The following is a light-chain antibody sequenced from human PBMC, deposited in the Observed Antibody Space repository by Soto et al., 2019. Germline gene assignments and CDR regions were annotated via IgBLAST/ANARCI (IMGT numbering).Light chain of an antibody. J-gene: IGKJ1*01. CDR1: QSISSW. CDR2: KAS. CDR3: QQYNSYART. V-gene: IGKV1-5*03. Sequence: DIQMTQSPSTLSASVGDRVTITCRASQSISSWLAWYQQKPGKAPKLLIYKASSLESGVPSRFSSSGSWTDFTLTISSLQPDDFATYYCQQYNSYARTFGQGTKVEIK.